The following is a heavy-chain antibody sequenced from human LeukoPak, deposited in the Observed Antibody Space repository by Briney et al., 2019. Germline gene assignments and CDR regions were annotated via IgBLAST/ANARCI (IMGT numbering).Heavy chain of an antibody. D-gene: IGHD3-3*01. J-gene: IGHJ3*02. Sequence: SETLSLTCTVSGGSISSYYWSWIRQPAGKGLEWIGRIYTSGSTNYNPSLKSRVTMSVDTSENQFSLKLSSVTAADTAVYYCAKDFADAFDIWRQGTMVTVSS. CDR3: AKDFADAFDI. CDR1: GGSISSYY. CDR2: IYTSGST. V-gene: IGHV4-4*07.